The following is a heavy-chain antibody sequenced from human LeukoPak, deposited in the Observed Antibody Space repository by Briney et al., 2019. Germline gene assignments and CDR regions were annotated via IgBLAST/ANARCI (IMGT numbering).Heavy chain of an antibody. D-gene: IGHD3-3*01. CDR3: ARRIGIFGVVNNWFDP. CDR2: IIPIFGTA. J-gene: IGHJ5*02. Sequence: SVKVSCKASGGTFSSYAISWVRQAPGQGLEWMGGIIPIFGTANYAQKFQGRVTITADESTSTAYMELSSLRSEDTAVYYCARRIGIFGVVNNWFDPWGQGTLVTVSS. V-gene: IGHV1-69*13. CDR1: GGTFSSYA.